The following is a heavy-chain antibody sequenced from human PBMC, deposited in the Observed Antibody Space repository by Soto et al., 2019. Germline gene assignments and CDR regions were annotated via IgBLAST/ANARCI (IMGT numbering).Heavy chain of an antibody. Sequence: SGPTLVNPTQTLTLTCTFSGFSLSSTRVAVGWIRQPPGKALEWLALIYCDDDKRYSPFLKSRLTITKDTSKNQVVLTMTNMDPVDTATYYCAHCVVAGLGYYFDYWGQGTLVTVSS. CDR3: AHCVVAGLGYYFDY. D-gene: IGHD6-19*01. J-gene: IGHJ4*02. CDR1: GFSLSSTRVA. V-gene: IGHV2-5*02. CDR2: IYCDDDK.